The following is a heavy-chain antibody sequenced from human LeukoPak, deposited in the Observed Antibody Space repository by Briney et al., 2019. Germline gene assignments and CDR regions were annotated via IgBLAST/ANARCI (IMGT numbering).Heavy chain of an antibody. CDR2: INHSGDT. V-gene: IGHV4-31*03. CDR3: ARIGAREVVDLNLIHAFDI. CDR1: GDSISSGAYY. D-gene: IGHD2-15*01. J-gene: IGHJ3*02. Sequence: SETLSLTCTVSGDSISSGAYYWTWIRQHPGKALEWIAHINHSGDTYYNPSLRSRLSISVDTSQNQFSLRLNSVTAADTAVYFCARIGAREVVDLNLIHAFDIWGQGTMVTVSS.